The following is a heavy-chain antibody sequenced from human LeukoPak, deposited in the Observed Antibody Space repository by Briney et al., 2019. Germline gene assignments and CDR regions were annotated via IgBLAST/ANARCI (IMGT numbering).Heavy chain of an antibody. V-gene: IGHV1-69*13. CDR2: IIPIFGTA. CDR1: GGTFSSYA. J-gene: IGHJ5*02. CDR3: ARGETRGYSPSDWFDP. D-gene: IGHD5-12*01. Sequence: SVNVSCKASGGTFSSYAISWVRQAPGQGLEWMGGIIPIFGTANYAQKFQGRVTITADESTSTAYMELSSLRSEDTAVYYCARGETRGYSPSDWFDPWGQGTLVTVSS.